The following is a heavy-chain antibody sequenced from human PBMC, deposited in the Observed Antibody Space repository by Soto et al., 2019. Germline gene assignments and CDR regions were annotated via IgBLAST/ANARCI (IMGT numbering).Heavy chain of an antibody. D-gene: IGHD3-16*02. Sequence: QVQLVQSGAEVKKPGASVKVSCKASGYTFTSYGISWVRQAPGQGLEWMGWISAYNGNTNYAQKLQGRVTMTTDTSTSAAYMELRSLRSDDTAVYYCAGGRDYIWGSYRGDYYFAYWGQGTLVTVSS. J-gene: IGHJ4*02. CDR3: AGGRDYIWGSYRGDYYFAY. V-gene: IGHV1-18*01. CDR2: ISAYNGNT. CDR1: GYTFTSYG.